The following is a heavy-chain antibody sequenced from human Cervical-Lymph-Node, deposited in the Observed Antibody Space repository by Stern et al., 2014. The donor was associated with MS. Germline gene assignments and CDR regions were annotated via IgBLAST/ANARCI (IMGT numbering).Heavy chain of an antibody. CDR3: ARRVLVAMGGYPKTLDV. D-gene: IGHD2-2*01. J-gene: IGHJ6*02. Sequence: VQLVQSGGVLVQPGGSLKLSCAASGFTFSRYWMTWVRQAPGKGLEWGANIKEDGSEQYYVDSVKGRFTMSRDNAKNSLYLQMNSLRAEDTAVYYCARRVLVAMGGYPKTLDVWGRGTTVTVSS. CDR1: GFTFSRYW. CDR2: IKEDGSEQ. V-gene: IGHV3-7*01.